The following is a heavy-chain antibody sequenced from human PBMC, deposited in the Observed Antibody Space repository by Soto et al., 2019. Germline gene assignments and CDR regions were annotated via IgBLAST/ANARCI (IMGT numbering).Heavy chain of an antibody. J-gene: IGHJ6*02. CDR1: GGTFSSYA. CDR3: ASKFITIDSWYYYYGMDV. V-gene: IGHV1-69*06. CDR2: IIPIFGTA. Sequence: ASVKVSCKASGGTFSSYAISWVRQAPGQGLEWMGGIIPIFGTANYAQKFQGRVTITADKSTSTAYMELSSLRSEDTAVYYCASKFITIDSWYYYYGMDVWGQGTTVTVSS. D-gene: IGHD3-16*02.